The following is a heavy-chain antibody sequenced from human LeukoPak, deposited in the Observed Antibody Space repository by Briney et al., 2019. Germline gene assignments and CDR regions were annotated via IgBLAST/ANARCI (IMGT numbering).Heavy chain of an antibody. J-gene: IGHJ4*02. D-gene: IGHD6-13*01. CDR2: INTTSSGI. V-gene: IGHV3-48*04. Sequence: GGSLRLSCAASGFTFSDYSMNWVRQAPGKGLEWVSYINTTSSGIYYADSVKGRFTISRDNAKNSLYLQMNSLRAEDTAVYYCATDQRQQLEALYYFDYWGQGTLVTVSS. CDR3: ATDQRQQLEALYYFDY. CDR1: GFTFSDYS.